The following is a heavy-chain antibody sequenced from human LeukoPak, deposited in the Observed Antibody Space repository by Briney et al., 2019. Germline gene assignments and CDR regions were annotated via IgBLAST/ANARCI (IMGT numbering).Heavy chain of an antibody. CDR1: GFTFSSYS. Sequence: GGSLRLSCAASGFTFSSYSMNWVRQAPGKGLEWVSSISSSSSYIYYADSVKGRFTISRDNAENSLYLQMNSLRAEDTAVYYCASRGRVAAAGILPWGQGTLVTVSS. J-gene: IGHJ5*02. CDR2: ISSSSSYI. D-gene: IGHD6-13*01. CDR3: ASRGRVAAAGILP. V-gene: IGHV3-21*01.